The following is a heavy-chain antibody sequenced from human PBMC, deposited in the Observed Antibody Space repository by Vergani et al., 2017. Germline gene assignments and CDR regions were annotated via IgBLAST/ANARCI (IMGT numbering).Heavy chain of an antibody. CDR3: ARHDRKTYTATMGWYDY. CDR2: IYSTGST. D-gene: IGHD3-16*01. Sequence: QVQLQESGPGLVKPSQTLSLTCSVSGVSISSGVYYWNWIRQHPGKGLEWIGYIYSTGSTHHNPSLRRRINMSVDTSKNQFSLKLSSVTAADTALYFCARHDRKTYTATMGWYDYWGQGILVTVSS. J-gene: IGHJ4*02. CDR1: GVSISSGVYY. V-gene: IGHV4-31*03.